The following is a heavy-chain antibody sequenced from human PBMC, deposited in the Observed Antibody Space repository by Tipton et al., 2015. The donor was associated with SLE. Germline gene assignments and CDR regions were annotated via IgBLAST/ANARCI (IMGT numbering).Heavy chain of an antibody. D-gene: IGHD3-10*01. V-gene: IGHV3-30*03. Sequence: RSLRLSCAASGFTFEEHAMHWVRQAPGKGLEWVAVISYDGGNKYYTDSVKGRFTLSRDNSKNTLYLQMITLRPEDTAVYYCARDLGRFYGSGSLIAYWGQGTLVTVSS. CDR1: GFTFEEHA. CDR2: ISYDGGNK. CDR3: ARDLGRFYGSGSLIAY. J-gene: IGHJ4*02.